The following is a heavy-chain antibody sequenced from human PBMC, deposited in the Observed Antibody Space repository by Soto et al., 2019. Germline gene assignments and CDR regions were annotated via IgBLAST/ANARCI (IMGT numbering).Heavy chain of an antibody. J-gene: IGHJ4*02. CDR3: AKDAGSVCSGGSCYFQAIDS. CDR1: GFTFSNYA. CDR2: ISVSGGST. Sequence: SLRLSWAASGFTFSNYAMSWVRQAPGKGLEWVSGISVSGGSTYYADSVKGRFTISRDNSKNTLYVQMNSLRVDDTAVYYCAKDAGSVCSGGSCYFQAIDSWGQGTLVTVSS. V-gene: IGHV3-23*01. D-gene: IGHD2-15*01.